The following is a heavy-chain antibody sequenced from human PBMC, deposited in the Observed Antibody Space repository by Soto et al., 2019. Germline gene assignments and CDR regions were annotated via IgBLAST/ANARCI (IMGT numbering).Heavy chain of an antibody. CDR3: ARDPEKDGY. CDR2: MYSGGST. D-gene: IGHD2-15*01. CDR1: GFSVSSKY. Sequence: EVQLVESGGGLVQPGGSLRLSCAASGFSVSSKYMSWVRQAPGKGLEWVSVMYSGGSTYYADSVKGRFTISRDNSKNTLYLQMNSLRAEDTAVYHCARDPEKDGYWGQGTLVTVSS. V-gene: IGHV3-66*01. J-gene: IGHJ4*02.